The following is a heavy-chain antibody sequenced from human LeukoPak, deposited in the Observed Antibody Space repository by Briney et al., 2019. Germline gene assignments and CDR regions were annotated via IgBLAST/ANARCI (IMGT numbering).Heavy chain of an antibody. CDR1: GFTFSTSG. CDR3: ARLADDYPGDY. Sequence: TGGSLRLSCIASGFTFSTSGMHWVRQAPGKGLEWVAVISYDGGNKYNADSVKGRFTISRDNSKNTLYLQMNSLRVEDTAVYYCARLADDYPGDYWGQGTLVTVSS. CDR2: ISYDGGNK. D-gene: IGHD4-11*01. J-gene: IGHJ4*02. V-gene: IGHV3-30*03.